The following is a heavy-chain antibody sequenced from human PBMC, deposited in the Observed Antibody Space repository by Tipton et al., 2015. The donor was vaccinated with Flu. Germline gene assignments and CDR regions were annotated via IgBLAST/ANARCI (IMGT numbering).Heavy chain of an antibody. V-gene: IGHV4-39*07. J-gene: IGHJ4*02. D-gene: IGHD3-22*01. CDR1: GGSISSSSYY. CDR2: IYYSGST. CDR3: ARLRANYYDSSGYSDY. Sequence: LRLSCTVSGGSISSSSYYWGWIRQPPGKGLEWIGSIYYSGSTYYNPSLKSRVTISVDTSRNQFSLKLSSVTAADTAVYYCARLRANYYDSSGYSDYWGQGTLVTVSS.